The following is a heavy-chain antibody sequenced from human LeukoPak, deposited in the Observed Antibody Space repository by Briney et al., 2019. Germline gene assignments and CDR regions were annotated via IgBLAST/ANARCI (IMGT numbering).Heavy chain of an antibody. CDR2: VYYSGST. Sequence: SETLSLTCTVAGGSISSYYWSWIRQPPGKGLEWIGYVYYSGSTNYNPSLKSRVTISVDTSKNQCSLKLSSVTAADTAVYYCATTYYYDSGFDPWGQGTLVTVSS. V-gene: IGHV4-59*01. J-gene: IGHJ5*02. CDR1: GGSISSYY. CDR3: ATTYYYDSGFDP. D-gene: IGHD3-10*01.